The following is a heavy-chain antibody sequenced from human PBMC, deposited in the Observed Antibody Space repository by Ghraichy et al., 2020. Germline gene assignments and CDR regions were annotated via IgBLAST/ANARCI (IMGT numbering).Heavy chain of an antibody. CDR2: ISYDGSNK. V-gene: IGHV3-30*04. CDR3: ARDTYRYSSSSFSVDY. D-gene: IGHD6-6*01. J-gene: IGHJ4*02. CDR1: GFTFSSYA. Sequence: GGSLRLSCAASGFTFSSYAMHWVRQAPGKGLEWVAVISYDGSNKYYADSVKGRFTISRDNSKNTLYLQMNSLRAEDTAVYYCARDTYRYSSSSFSVDYWGQGTLVTVSS.